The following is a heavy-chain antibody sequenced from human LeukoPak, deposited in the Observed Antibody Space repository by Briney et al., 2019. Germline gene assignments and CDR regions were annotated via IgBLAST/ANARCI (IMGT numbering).Heavy chain of an antibody. V-gene: IGHV3-21*01. J-gene: IGHJ6*03. CDR2: ISYRSSDI. Sequence: GRSLRLSCAASGFTFSSSGMKWVRQAPGKGLEWVSSISYRSSDIEYADSVKGRFTISRDNAKQSLYLQMRSLRAEDTAVYYCARVYSSSWYSGYLYMDVWGKGTAVTVSS. CDR1: GFTFSSSG. D-gene: IGHD6-13*01. CDR3: ARVYSSSWYSGYLYMDV.